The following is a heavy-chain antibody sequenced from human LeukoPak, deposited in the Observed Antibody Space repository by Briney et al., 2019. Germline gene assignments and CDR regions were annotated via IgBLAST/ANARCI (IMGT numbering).Heavy chain of an antibody. J-gene: IGHJ4*02. Sequence: SETLSVTCTVSGGSISSYYWSWIRQPPGNGLEWIGYIYYSGSTNYNPSLKSRVTISVDTSKNQFSLKLSSVTAADTAVYYCARHSQSEGSSGSYYFDYWGQGTLVTVSS. CDR3: ARHSQSEGSSGSYYFDY. CDR1: GGSISSYY. V-gene: IGHV4-59*08. D-gene: IGHD5-18*01. CDR2: IYYSGST.